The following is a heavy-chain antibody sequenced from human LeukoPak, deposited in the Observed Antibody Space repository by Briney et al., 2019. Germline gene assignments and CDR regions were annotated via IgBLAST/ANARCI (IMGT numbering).Heavy chain of an antibody. CDR3: GRYDHPVITPIDS. D-gene: IGHD3-3*01. J-gene: IGHJ4*02. Sequence: PSETLSLACAVYGGSFSGYYWSWIRQPPGKGLEWIEEINHSGSTYYNPSLKSRVTISVDASKNQCSLRLSSVTAADTAVYFCGRYDHPVITPIDSWGQGTLVTVSS. V-gene: IGHV4-34*01. CDR1: GGSFSGYY. CDR2: INHSGST.